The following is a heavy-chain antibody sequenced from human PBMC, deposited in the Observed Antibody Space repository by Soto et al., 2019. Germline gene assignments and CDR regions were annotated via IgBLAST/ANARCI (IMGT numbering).Heavy chain of an antibody. V-gene: IGHV3-73*01. CDR3: GVAAILVGVFVG. J-gene: IGHJ4*02. CDR1: GFTFSGSA. Sequence: GGSVRLYCAACGFTFSGSAMHWVRQASGKGLEWVGRIRSKTNSYATAYAASVTGRFTISRDDSKNTAYLQMNSLKTEDTAVYYCGVAAILVGVFVGWRQGALVSAAS. D-gene: IGHD2-2*02. CDR2: IRSKTNSYAT.